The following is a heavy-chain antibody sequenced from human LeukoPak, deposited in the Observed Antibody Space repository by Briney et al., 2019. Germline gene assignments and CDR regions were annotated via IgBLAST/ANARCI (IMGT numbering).Heavy chain of an antibody. CDR3: ARVNDYGDYGWFDP. Sequence: WGSLRLSCAASGFTFSSYWMSWVRQAPGKGLEWVANIKQDGSEKYYVDSVKGRFTISRDNAKNSLYLQMNSLRAEDTAVYYCARVNDYGDYGWFDPWGQGTLVTVSS. CDR1: GFTFSSYW. V-gene: IGHV3-7*01. J-gene: IGHJ5*02. D-gene: IGHD4-17*01. CDR2: IKQDGSEK.